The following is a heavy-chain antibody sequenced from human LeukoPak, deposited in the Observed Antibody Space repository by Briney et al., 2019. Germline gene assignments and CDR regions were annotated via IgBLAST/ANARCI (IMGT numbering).Heavy chain of an antibody. CDR1: GGSISSYY. Sequence: SETLSLTCTVSGGSISSYYWSWIRQPAGKGLEWIGRIYTSGSTNYNPSPKSRVTISVDTSKNQFSLKLSSVTAADTAVYYCARHWSLPYSSSNYYYYGMDVWGQGTTVTVSS. V-gene: IGHV4-4*07. CDR2: IYTSGST. J-gene: IGHJ6*02. D-gene: IGHD6-6*01. CDR3: ARHWSLPYSSSNYYYYGMDV.